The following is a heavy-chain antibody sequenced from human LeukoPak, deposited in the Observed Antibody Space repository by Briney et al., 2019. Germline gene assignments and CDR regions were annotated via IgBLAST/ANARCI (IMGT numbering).Heavy chain of an antibody. D-gene: IGHD5-18*01. J-gene: IGHJ5*02. CDR1: GFTFSSYA. V-gene: IGHV3-23*01. CDR2: ISGSGGST. Sequence: PGGSLRLSCAASGFTFSSYAMSWVRRAPGKGLEWVSAISGSGGSTYYADSVKGRFTISRDNSKNTLYLQMNSLRAEDTAVYYCAKRSSGYSYGYDWFDPWGQGTLVTVSS. CDR3: AKRSSGYSYGYDWFDP.